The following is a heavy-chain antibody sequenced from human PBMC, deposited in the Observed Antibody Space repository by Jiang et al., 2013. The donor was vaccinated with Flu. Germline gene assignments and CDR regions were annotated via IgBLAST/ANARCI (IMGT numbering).Heavy chain of an antibody. CDR3: ARGSYGSGSYYQYYGMDV. D-gene: IGHD3-10*01. Sequence: GAEVKKPGESLKISCKGSGYSFTSYWIGWVRQMPGKGLEWMGIIYPGDSDTRYSPSFQGQVTISADKSISTAYLQWSSLKASDTAMYYCARGSYGSGSYYQYYGMDVWGQGTTVTVSS. V-gene: IGHV5-51*03. CDR2: IYPGDSDT. J-gene: IGHJ6*02. CDR1: GYSFTSYW.